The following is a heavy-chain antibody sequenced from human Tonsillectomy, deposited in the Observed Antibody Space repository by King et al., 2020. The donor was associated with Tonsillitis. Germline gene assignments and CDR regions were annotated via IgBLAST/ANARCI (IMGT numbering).Heavy chain of an antibody. CDR1: GFTFSSYS. D-gene: IGHD3-22*01. V-gene: IGHV3-21*01. Sequence: VQLVESGGGLVKPGGSLRLSCAASGFTFSSYSMNWVRQAPGKGLEWVSSISSSSSYIYYADSVKGRFTISRDNAKNSLYLQMNSLRAEDTAVYYCARDYYDSSGYPRSNDAFDIWGQGTMVTVSS. CDR3: ARDYYDSSGYPRSNDAFDI. J-gene: IGHJ3*02. CDR2: ISSSSSYI.